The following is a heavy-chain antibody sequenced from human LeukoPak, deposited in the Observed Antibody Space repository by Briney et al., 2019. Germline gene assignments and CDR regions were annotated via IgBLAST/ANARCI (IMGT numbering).Heavy chain of an antibody. Sequence: SETLSLTCTVSGYSISSGYYWGWIRQPPGKGLEWIGSIYHSGSINYNPSLKSRVTMSVDTSKNQVSLKLNSVTAADTAVYYCARGGSGSYYGGWLDPWGQGTLVTVSS. CDR1: GYSISSGYY. V-gene: IGHV4-38-2*02. CDR2: IYHSGSI. CDR3: ARGGSGSYYGGWLDP. D-gene: IGHD1-26*01. J-gene: IGHJ5*02.